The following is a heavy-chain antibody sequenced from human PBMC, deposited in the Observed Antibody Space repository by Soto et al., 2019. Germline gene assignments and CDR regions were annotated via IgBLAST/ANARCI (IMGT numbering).Heavy chain of an antibody. Sequence: QMQLVQSGPEVKKPGTSVKVSCKASGFTFTSSAMQWVRQARGQRLEWIGWIVVGSGNTKYAQKFQERVTITRDMSTSTAYMELSSLRSEDTAVYYWAADTYSSSWYTNFDYWGQGTLVTVSS. CDR2: IVVGSGNT. V-gene: IGHV1-58*02. D-gene: IGHD6-13*01. J-gene: IGHJ4*02. CDR3: AADTYSSSWYTNFDY. CDR1: GFTFTSSA.